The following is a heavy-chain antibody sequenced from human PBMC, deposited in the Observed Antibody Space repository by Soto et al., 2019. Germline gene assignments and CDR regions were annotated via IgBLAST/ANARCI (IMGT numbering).Heavy chain of an antibody. V-gene: IGHV4-61*01. CDR3: PRGIEVPTNDVNWFDP. Sequence: SETLSLTCTVSGVSVSSSSYYWSWIRQSPGKGLEWIGFVYYSGYTNYSPSLRSRVTLSVDTSKNQFSLKMYSVTAADTAVYYCPRGIEVPTNDVNWFDPWGQGTLVTVS. CDR1: GVSVSSSSYY. D-gene: IGHD1-1*01. CDR2: VYYSGYT. J-gene: IGHJ5*02.